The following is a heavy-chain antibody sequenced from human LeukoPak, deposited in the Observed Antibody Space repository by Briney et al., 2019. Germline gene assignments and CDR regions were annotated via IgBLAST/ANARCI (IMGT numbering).Heavy chain of an antibody. CDR3: ARDSTMVRVGTGDY. Sequence: ASVKVSCKASGYTFTSYGISWVRQAPGRGLEWMGWISAYNGNTNYAQKLQGRVTMTTDTSTSTAYMELRSLRSDDMAVYYCARDSTMVRVGTGDYWGQGTLVTVSS. D-gene: IGHD3-10*01. CDR1: GYTFTSYG. J-gene: IGHJ4*02. V-gene: IGHV1-18*03. CDR2: ISAYNGNT.